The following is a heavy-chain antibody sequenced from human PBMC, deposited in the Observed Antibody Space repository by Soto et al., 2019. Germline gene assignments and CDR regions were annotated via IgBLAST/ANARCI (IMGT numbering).Heavy chain of an antibody. D-gene: IGHD3-16*01. CDR1: GYTFIRYG. CDR2: ISPYNDYT. CDR3: ARGGYYDNSWGKLSHYGLDV. J-gene: IGHJ6*02. V-gene: IGHV1-18*01. Sequence: QVQLAQSANEVKKPGASVRVSCKAAGYTFIRYGIAWVRQAPGQGLEWMGWISPYNDYTVYAQKFQGRVSMTADTSTXXXYXXLRGLKSDDTAVDYCARGGYYDNSWGKLSHYGLDVWGQGTSVSVSS.